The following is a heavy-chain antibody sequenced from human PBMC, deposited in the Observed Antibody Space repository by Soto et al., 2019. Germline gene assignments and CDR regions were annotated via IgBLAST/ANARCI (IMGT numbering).Heavy chain of an antibody. Sequence: SETLSLTCTVSNGSISHPIYYWGWMRQPPGKGLEWIGYIYHSGNTYYNPSLKSRVTISVDTSKNQFSLKLSSVTAADTAVYYCARGGLTGVRFLEWLGYMDVWGKGTTVTVSS. CDR1: NGSISHPIYY. D-gene: IGHD3-3*01. J-gene: IGHJ6*03. CDR2: IYHSGNT. V-gene: IGHV4-31*03. CDR3: ARGGLTGVRFLEWLGYMDV.